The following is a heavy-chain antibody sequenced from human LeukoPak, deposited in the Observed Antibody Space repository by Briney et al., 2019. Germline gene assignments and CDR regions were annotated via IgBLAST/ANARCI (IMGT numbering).Heavy chain of an antibody. CDR3: ARVDIVVVVRGLYNWFDP. J-gene: IGHJ5*02. CDR1: GYTFTGYY. D-gene: IGHD2-15*01. V-gene: IGHV1-2*02. Sequence: GASVKVSCKASGYTFTGYYMHWVRQAPGQGLEWMGWINPNSGGTNYAQKFQGRVTMTRDTSISTAYMELSRLRSDDTAVYYCARVDIVVVVRGLYNWFDPWGQGTLVTVSS. CDR2: INPNSGGT.